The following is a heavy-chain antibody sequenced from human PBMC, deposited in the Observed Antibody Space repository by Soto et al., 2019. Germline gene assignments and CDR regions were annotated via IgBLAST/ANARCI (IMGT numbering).Heavy chain of an antibody. J-gene: IGHJ4*02. Sequence: GASVKVSCKASGYSLRGNYIHWVRQTPGQGLEWMGWINPNSSGTVYAQKLQGRVTMTTDTSTSTAYMELRSLRSDDTAVYYCARDSRNRCFDYWGQGTLVTVSS. CDR2: INPNSSGT. D-gene: IGHD6-13*01. CDR3: ARDSRNRCFDY. V-gene: IGHV1-2*02. CDR1: GYSLRGNY.